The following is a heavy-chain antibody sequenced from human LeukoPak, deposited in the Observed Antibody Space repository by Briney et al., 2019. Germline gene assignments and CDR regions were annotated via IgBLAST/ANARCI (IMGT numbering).Heavy chain of an antibody. CDR1: GGTFSSYA. V-gene: IGHV1-69*04. CDR3: AREYDFWSGYSH. J-gene: IGHJ4*02. D-gene: IGHD3-3*01. Sequence: SVKVSCKASGGTFSSYAISWVRQAPGQGLEWMGRITPIFGIANYAQKFQGRVTITADKSTSTAYMELSSLRSEDTAVYYCAREYDFWSGYSHWGQGTLVTVSS. CDR2: ITPIFGIA.